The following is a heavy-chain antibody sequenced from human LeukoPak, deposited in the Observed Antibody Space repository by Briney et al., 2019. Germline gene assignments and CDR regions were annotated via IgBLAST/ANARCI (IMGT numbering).Heavy chain of an antibody. CDR1: GFTFSSYG. CDR3: ARVTFYTNDGRTMVRGVILDYYGMDV. V-gene: IGHV3-33*01. J-gene: IGHJ6*02. Sequence: PGGSLRLSCAASGFTFSSYGMHWVRQAPGKGLEWVAVIWYDGSNKYYADSVKGRFTISRDNSKNTLYLQMNSLRAEDTAVYYCARVTFYTNDGRTMVRGVILDYYGMDVWGQGTTVTVSS. CDR2: IWYDGSNK. D-gene: IGHD3-10*01.